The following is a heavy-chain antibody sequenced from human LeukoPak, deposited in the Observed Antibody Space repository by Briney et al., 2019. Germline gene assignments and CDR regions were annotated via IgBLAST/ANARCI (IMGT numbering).Heavy chain of an antibody. CDR1: GYSFTSYW. CDR2: IYPGDSDT. Sequence: GESLKISCKGSGYSFTSYWIGWVRQMPGKGPEWMGIIYPGDSDTRYSPSFQGQVTISADKSISTAYLQWSSLKASDTAMYYCARPSGAAMAPNYFDYWGQGTLVTVSS. CDR3: ARPSGAAMAPNYFDY. J-gene: IGHJ4*02. V-gene: IGHV5-51*01. D-gene: IGHD5-18*01.